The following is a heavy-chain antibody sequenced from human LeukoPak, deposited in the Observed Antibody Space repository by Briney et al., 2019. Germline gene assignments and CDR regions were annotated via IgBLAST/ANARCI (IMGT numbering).Heavy chain of an antibody. D-gene: IGHD6-13*01. CDR2: INPNSGGT. J-gene: IGHJ6*02. V-gene: IGHV1-2*04. CDR1: GYTFTVYY. CDR3: ARDGGPHRTTQQLVSYYYYGMDV. Sequence: ASVNVSCKASGYTFTVYYMHWVRQAPGQGLEWMGWINPNSGGTNYAQKFQGWVTMTRDTSISTAYMELSRLSSDDTAVYYCARDGGPHRTTQQLVSYYYYGMDVWGQGTTVTVSS.